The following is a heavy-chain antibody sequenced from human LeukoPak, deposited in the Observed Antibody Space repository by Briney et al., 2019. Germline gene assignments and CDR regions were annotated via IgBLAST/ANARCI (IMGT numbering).Heavy chain of an antibody. CDR2: ISSSSSTI. Sequence: GGSLRLSCAASGFTFSSYSMNWVRQAPGKGLEWVSYISSSSSTIYYADSVKGRFTISRDNAKNSLYLQMNSPRAEDTAVYYCARAYRRNWFDPWGQGTLVTVSS. D-gene: IGHD1-26*01. J-gene: IGHJ5*02. CDR1: GFTFSSYS. CDR3: ARAYRRNWFDP. V-gene: IGHV3-48*01.